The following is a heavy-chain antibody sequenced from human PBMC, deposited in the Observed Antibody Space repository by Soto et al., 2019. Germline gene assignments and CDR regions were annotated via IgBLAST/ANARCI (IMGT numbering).Heavy chain of an antibody. J-gene: IGHJ5*02. D-gene: IGHD3-9*01. Sequence: VQLQESGPGLVKPSETLSLTCTVSGGSVSSGSYNWSWFRRPPGKGLGWIGYIYYSGSTNYNPSLKSRVTISVDTSKNQFSLKLSSVTAADTAVYYCARGAVRYFDWLGWFDPWGQGTLVTVSS. CDR3: ARGAVRYFDWLGWFDP. V-gene: IGHV4-61*01. CDR2: IYYSGST. CDR1: GGSVSSGSYN.